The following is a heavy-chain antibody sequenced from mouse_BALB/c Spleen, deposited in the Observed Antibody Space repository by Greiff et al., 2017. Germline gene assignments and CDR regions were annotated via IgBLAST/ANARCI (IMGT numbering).Heavy chain of an antibody. J-gene: IGHJ2*01. CDR1: GFTFSSYA. CDR3: ARGRAYVFDY. D-gene: IGHD1-1*01. V-gene: IGHV5-6-5*01. Sequence: EVMLVESGGGLVKPGGSLKLSCAASGFTFSSYAMSWVRQTPEKRLEWVASISSGGSTYYPDSVKGRFTISRDNARNILYLQMSSLRSEDTAMYYCARGRAYVFDYWGQGTTLTVSS. CDR2: ISSGGST.